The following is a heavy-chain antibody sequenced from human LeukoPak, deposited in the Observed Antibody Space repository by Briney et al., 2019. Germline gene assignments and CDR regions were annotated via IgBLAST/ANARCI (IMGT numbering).Heavy chain of an antibody. Sequence: PGGSLRLSCAASGYTFSSYSMNWVRQAPGKGLEWVSSISSSSTYIYYADSVKGRFTISRDNAKNSLYLQMNSLRAEDTAVYYCARESIIGTTVSHYFDYWGRGTMVTVSS. CDR2: ISSSSTYI. CDR1: GYTFSSYS. J-gene: IGHJ4*02. V-gene: IGHV3-21*01. D-gene: IGHD1-20*01. CDR3: ARESIIGTTVSHYFDY.